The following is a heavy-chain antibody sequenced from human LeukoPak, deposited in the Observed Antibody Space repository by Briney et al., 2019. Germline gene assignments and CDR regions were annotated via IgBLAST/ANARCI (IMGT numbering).Heavy chain of an antibody. D-gene: IGHD3-10*01. CDR2: IYTSGST. CDR1: GGSISSYY. CDR3: ARGGRAPRYYYYMDV. J-gene: IGHJ6*03. Sequence: SETPSLTCTVSGGSISSYYWSWIRQPAGKGLEWIGRIYTSGSTNYNPSLKSRVTMSVDTSKNQFSLKLSSVTAADTAVYYCARGGRAPRYYYYMDVWGKGTTVTVSS. V-gene: IGHV4-4*07.